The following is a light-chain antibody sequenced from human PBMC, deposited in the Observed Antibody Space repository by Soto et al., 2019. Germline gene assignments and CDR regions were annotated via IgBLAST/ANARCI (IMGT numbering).Light chain of an antibody. J-gene: IGKJ3*01. V-gene: IGKV3-20*01. CDR1: QSVSSSY. CDR3: QQYGSSIFT. Sequence: EIVLTQSPGTRSLSPGERATLSCRASQSVSSSYLGWYQQKPGQAPRLLIYGASTRATGIPDRFSGSGSGTDFTLTISRLEPEDFAVYYCQQYGSSIFTFGPGTKVDIK. CDR2: GAS.